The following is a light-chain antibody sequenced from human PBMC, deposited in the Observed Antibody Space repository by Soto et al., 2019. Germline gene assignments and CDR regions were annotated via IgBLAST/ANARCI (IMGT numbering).Light chain of an antibody. Sequence: QSVLTQPAPLSGSPGQSITISCTGNSSDVGAYNYDSWYQQYPGEAPKVIIYDVSHRPAGVSNRFSGSKSGNTASLTISGLQTQDEADYYCSSYTSATTYVFGTGTKVTVL. J-gene: IGLJ1*01. CDR1: SSDVGAYNY. CDR2: DVS. V-gene: IGLV2-14*01. CDR3: SSYTSATTYV.